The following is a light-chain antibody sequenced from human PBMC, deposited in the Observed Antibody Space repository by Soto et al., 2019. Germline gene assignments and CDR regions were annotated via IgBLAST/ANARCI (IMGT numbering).Light chain of an antibody. J-gene: IGKJ1*01. CDR3: QQYNNWWT. V-gene: IGKV3-15*01. CDR1: QSVGTY. CDR2: GAS. Sequence: IVLTQSPGTLSLSPGERATLSCRASQSVGTYLAWYQQKPGQAPRLRIYGASTRATGIPARLSGSGSGTEFTLTISSMQSEDFAVYYCQQYNNWWTFGQGTKVDIK.